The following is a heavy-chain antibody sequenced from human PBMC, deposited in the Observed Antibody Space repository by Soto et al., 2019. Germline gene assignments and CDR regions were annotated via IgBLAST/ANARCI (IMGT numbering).Heavy chain of an antibody. J-gene: IGHJ3*02. V-gene: IGHV4-59*01. CDR3: ARGTRELTFRTDAFDI. D-gene: IGHD1-26*01. Sequence: SETLSLTYTVSGGSISSYYWSWIRQPPGKGLEWIGYIYYSGSTNYNPSLKSRVTISVDTSKNQFSLKLSSVTAADTAVYYCARGTRELTFRTDAFDIWGQGTMVTVSS. CDR1: GGSISSYY. CDR2: IYYSGST.